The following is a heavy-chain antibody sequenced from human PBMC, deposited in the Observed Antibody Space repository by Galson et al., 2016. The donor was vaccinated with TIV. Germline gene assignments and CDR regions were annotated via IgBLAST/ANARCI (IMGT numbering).Heavy chain of an antibody. CDR3: ARDRGSRTMILVVDYHYGMDV. D-gene: IGHD3-22*01. V-gene: IGHV1-18*04. CDR2: ISSYNGDT. J-gene: IGHJ6*02. Sequence: SVKVSCKASGYTFRNYGFSWVRQAPGQGLEWLGWISSYNGDTNYAHNLRGRLTMTTDSSTTTASMELRSLRSDDTAVYFCARDRGSRTMILVVDYHYGMDVWGQGTTVTVSS. CDR1: GYTFRNYG.